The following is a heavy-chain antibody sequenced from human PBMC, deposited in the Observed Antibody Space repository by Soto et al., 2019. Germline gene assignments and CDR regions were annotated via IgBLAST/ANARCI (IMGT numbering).Heavy chain of an antibody. Sequence: EVQLVESGGGLVQPGGSLRLSCAASGFSFSNFWMTWVRQVPGKGLEWVANIKHDGSDQNYVDSVKGRFTISRDNAKDSVFLQMSSLRAEDTAVYYYARYAGSFTLDIWGQGTLVTVSS. CDR2: IKHDGSDQ. CDR3: ARYAGSFTLDI. CDR1: GFSFSNFW. V-gene: IGHV3-7*01. D-gene: IGHD3-10*01. J-gene: IGHJ4*02.